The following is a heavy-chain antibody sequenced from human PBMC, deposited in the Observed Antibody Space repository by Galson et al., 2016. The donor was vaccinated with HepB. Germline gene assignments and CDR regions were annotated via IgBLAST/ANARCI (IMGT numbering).Heavy chain of an antibody. CDR3: ARLKGVLRYFDWQYRGGAFDI. J-gene: IGHJ3*02. CDR2: IYYSGST. D-gene: IGHD3-9*01. V-gene: IGHV4-61*01. CDR1: GGSVSSATYY. Sequence: SETLSLTCSVSGGSVSSATYYWSWIRQPPGKGLEWIGYIYYSGSTNYNPSLKSRVTISVDTSKNQFSLKLSSVTAADTAVYYGARLKGVLRYFDWQYRGGAFDIWGQGTMATVSS.